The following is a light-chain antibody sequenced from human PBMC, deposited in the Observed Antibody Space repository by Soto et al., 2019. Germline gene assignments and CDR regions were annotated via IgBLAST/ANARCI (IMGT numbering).Light chain of an antibody. V-gene: IGKV1-5*03. CDR1: QSINNW. CDR2: KAS. Sequence: DIQMTQSPSSLSASVGDRVTITCRASQSINNWLAWYQQKPGKAPKLLILKASTLESGVPSRFSGSGSGTDFTLSISSLQPDDFATYYCQQYESFPRTFGQGTKVEIK. CDR3: QQYESFPRT. J-gene: IGKJ1*01.